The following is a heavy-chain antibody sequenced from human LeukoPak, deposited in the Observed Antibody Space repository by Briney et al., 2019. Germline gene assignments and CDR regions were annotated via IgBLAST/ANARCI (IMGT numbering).Heavy chain of an antibody. CDR1: GYSISSGYY. CDR2: IYHSGST. D-gene: IGHD6-13*01. Sequence: SETLSLTCAVPGYSISSGYYWGWIRQPPGKGLEWIGSIYHSGSTYYNPSLKSRVTISVDTSKNQFSLKLSPVTAADTAVYYCASIAAAGSFDYWGQGTLVTVSS. V-gene: IGHV4-38-2*01. J-gene: IGHJ4*02. CDR3: ASIAAAGSFDY.